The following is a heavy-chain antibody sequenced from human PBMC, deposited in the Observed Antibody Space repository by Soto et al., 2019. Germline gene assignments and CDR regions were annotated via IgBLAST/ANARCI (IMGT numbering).Heavy chain of an antibody. V-gene: IGHV1-69*06. J-gene: IGHJ5*02. CDR1: GGTFSSYA. D-gene: IGHD3-22*01. CDR2: IIPIFGTA. Sequence: GASVKVSCKASGGTFSSYAISWVRQAPGQGLEWMGGIIPIFGTANYAQKFQGRVTITADKSTSTAYMELSSLRSEDTAVYYCAREGYYDSSGYYPNWFDPWGQGTLVTVSS. CDR3: AREGYYDSSGYYPNWFDP.